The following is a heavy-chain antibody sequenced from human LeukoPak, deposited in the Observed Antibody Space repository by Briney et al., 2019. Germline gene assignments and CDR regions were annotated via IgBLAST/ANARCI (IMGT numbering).Heavy chain of an antibody. D-gene: IGHD3-3*01. CDR1: GFTFSSYA. Sequence: PGGSLRLSCAASGFTFSSYAMSWVRQASGKGLEWVSAISGSGGSTYYADSVKGRFTISRDNAKNSLYLQMNSLRAEDTALYYCASLEWLPNWGQGTLVTVSS. CDR3: ASLEWLPN. CDR2: ISGSGGST. J-gene: IGHJ4*02. V-gene: IGHV3-23*01.